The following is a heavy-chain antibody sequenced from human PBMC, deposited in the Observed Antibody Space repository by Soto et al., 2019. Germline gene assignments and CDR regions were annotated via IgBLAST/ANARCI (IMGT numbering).Heavy chain of an antibody. CDR2: ITASGGNT. J-gene: IGHJ4*02. CDR1: RFTFFTYA. D-gene: IGHD3-22*01. Sequence: GGSLRLSCAASRFTFFTYAMSWVRQAPGKGLDWVSTITASGGNTYYADSVKGRFTISRDNSKDTLYLQMNSLRAEDTAVYYCAKGEYYSYSSGNYCPVTNFFAKWAQGTLVPVSA. V-gene: IGHV3-23*01. CDR3: AKGEYYSYSSGNYCPVTNFFAK.